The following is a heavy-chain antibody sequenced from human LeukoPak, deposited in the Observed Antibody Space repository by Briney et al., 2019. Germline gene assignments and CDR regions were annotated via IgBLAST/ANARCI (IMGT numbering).Heavy chain of an antibody. CDR1: GFTFSGSA. D-gene: IGHD2-21*01. Sequence: PGGSLRLSCAASGFTFSGSAMHWVRQASGKGLEWVGRIRSKANSYATAYAASVKGRFTISRDDSKNTAYLQMNSLKTEDTAVYYCTRTYDHDAFDIWGQGTMVTVSS. J-gene: IGHJ3*02. CDR2: IRSKANSYAT. CDR3: TRTYDHDAFDI. V-gene: IGHV3-73*01.